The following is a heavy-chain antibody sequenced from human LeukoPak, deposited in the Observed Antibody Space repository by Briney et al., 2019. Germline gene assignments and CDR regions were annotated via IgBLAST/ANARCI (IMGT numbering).Heavy chain of an antibody. J-gene: IGHJ4*02. CDR2: ITPILGIA. D-gene: IGHD6-19*01. CDR3: ARGNSYSSRLYGDY. V-gene: IGHV1-69*04. Sequence: ASVKVSCKASGGTFSSSAITWVRQAPGHGLEWMGSITPILGIANYAQKFQGRVTITADKYTSTAYMGLSSLRSQDTAVYYCARGNSYSSRLYGDYCGQGTLVTVSS. CDR1: GGTFSSSA.